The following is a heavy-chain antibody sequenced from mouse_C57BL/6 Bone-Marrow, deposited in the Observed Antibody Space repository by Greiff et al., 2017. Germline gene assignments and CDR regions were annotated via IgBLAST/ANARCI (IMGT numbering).Heavy chain of an antibody. CDR1: GFTFSSYG. D-gene: IGHD1-1*01. CDR2: ISSGGSYT. J-gene: IGHJ2*01. V-gene: IGHV5-6*02. CDR3: ARPYYYGSSLYFDD. Sequence: DVMLVESGGDLVKPGGSLKLSCAASGFTFSSYGMSWVRQTPDKRLEWVATISSGGSYTYYPDSVKGRFTISRDNAKNTLYLQMSSLKSEDTAMYYCARPYYYGSSLYFDDWGQGTTLTVSS.